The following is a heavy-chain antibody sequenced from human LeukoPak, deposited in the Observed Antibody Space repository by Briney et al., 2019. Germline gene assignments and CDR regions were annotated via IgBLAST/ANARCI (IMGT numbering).Heavy chain of an antibody. CDR3: ASRSSYFDY. J-gene: IGHJ4*02. CDR1: GYSISSGYY. V-gene: IGHV4-38-2*01. Sequence: SETLSLTCAVSGYSISSGYYWGWIRQPPGKGLEWIGSIYHSGSTYYNPSLESRVTISVDTSKNQFPLKLSSVTAADTAVYYCASRSSYFDYWGQGTLVTVSS. CDR2: IYHSGST.